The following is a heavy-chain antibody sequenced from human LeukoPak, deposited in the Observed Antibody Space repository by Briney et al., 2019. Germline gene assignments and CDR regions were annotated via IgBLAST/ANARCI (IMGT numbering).Heavy chain of an antibody. CDR1: GGSINSGSSY. V-gene: IGHV4-39*01. CDR2: MYYSGST. CDR3: ERRHISIWYDNY. J-gene: IGHJ4*02. Sequence: SETLSLTGTVSGGSINSGSSYWGWIRQPPGKGLEWIGTMYYSGSTYYNPSLKSRVTISVDASKNQFSLRLSSVTAADTAVYYCERRHISIWYDNYWGQGTLVTVSS. D-gene: IGHD6-13*01.